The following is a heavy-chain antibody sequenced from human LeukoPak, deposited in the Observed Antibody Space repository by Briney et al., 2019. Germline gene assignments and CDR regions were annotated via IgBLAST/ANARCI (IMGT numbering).Heavy chain of an antibody. J-gene: IGHJ4*02. Sequence: GGSLRLSCSASGFTFSNYAMNWVRQAPGKGLEYVSAISSNVGSTYYADSVKGRFTISRDNSKNTLYLQMSSLGAADTAVYYCVKELGSHYCDTNFDYWGQGTLVIVSS. D-gene: IGHD4-17*01. V-gene: IGHV3-64D*09. CDR3: VKELGSHYCDTNFDY. CDR1: GFTFSNYA. CDR2: ISSNVGST.